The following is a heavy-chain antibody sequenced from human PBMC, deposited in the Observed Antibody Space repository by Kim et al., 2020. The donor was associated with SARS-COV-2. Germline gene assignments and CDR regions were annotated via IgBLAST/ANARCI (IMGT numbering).Heavy chain of an antibody. V-gene: IGHV3-74*03. J-gene: IGHJ6*02. CDR1: EFPFSMYG. D-gene: IGHD3-16*01. CDR2: IYSDGTKI. CDR3: TRDRHTGGVDYYGLDL. Sequence: GGSLRLSCVASEFPFSMYGMHWVRLAPGKGLEWVSLIYSDGTKITYADSVRGRFTISRDNAKNTMYLEMNSLRVEDTGLYYCTRDRHTGGVDYYGLDLWGRGTPVTVSS.